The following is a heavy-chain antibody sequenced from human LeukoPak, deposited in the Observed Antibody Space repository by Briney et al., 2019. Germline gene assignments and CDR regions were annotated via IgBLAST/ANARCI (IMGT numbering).Heavy chain of an antibody. D-gene: IGHD2-2*02. CDR1: GGTFSSYA. J-gene: IGHJ5*02. CDR3: ARGACSSTSCYTGIRFDP. CDR2: IIPIFGTA. V-gene: IGHV1-69*05. Sequence: ASVKVSCKPSGGTFSSYAINWVRRAPGQGLEWMGGIIPIFGTANYAQRFQGRVTITTDESTSSAYMELSSLRSEDTAVYYCARGACSSTSCYTGIRFDPWGQGTLVTVSS.